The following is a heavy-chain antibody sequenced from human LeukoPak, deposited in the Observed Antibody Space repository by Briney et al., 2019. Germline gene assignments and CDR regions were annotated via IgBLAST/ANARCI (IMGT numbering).Heavy chain of an antibody. CDR3: ARVIDMALYAFDI. J-gene: IGHJ3*02. CDR2: VYASGST. CDR1: GGSISSGSYY. V-gene: IGHV4-61*02. D-gene: IGHD5-24*01. Sequence: PSQTLSLTCTVSGGSISSGSYYWSWIRQSAEKGLEWIGRVYASGSTNYNPSLQSRVTMSVDTSKKQLSLNLTSVTAADTAVYYCARVIDMALYAFDIWGQGTTVIVSS.